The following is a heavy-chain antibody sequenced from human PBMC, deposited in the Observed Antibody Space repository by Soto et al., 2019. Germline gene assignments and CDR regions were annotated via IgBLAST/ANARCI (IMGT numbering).Heavy chain of an antibody. CDR2: ISYDGSNK. D-gene: IGHD3-22*01. CDR1: GFTFSSYA. V-gene: IGHV3-30-3*01. CDR3: ARAKSGITMIVVGTLFDY. J-gene: IGHJ4*02. Sequence: QVQLVESGGGVVQPGRSLRLSCAASGFTFSSYAMHWVRQAPGKGLEWVAVISYDGSNKYYADSVKGRFTISRDNSKNTLYLQMNRLRAEDTAVYYCARAKSGITMIVVGTLFDYWGQGTLVTVSS.